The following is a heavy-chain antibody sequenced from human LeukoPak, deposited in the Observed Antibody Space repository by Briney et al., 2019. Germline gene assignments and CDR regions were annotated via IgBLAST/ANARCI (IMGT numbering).Heavy chain of an antibody. D-gene: IGHD5-12*01. J-gene: IGHJ6*02. V-gene: IGHV4-59*01. Sequence: SETLSLTCTVSGGSISSYYWSWIRQPPGKGLEWIGYIYYSGSTSYNPSLKSRVTISVDTSKNQFSLKLSSVTAADTAVYYCARCALDGYNFFGSENYYYYGMDVWGQGTTVTVSS. CDR1: GGSISSYY. CDR3: ARCALDGYNFFGSENYYYYGMDV. CDR2: IYYSGST.